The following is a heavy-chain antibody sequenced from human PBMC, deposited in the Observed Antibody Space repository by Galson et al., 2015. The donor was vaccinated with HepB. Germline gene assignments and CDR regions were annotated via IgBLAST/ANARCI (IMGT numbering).Heavy chain of an antibody. CDR1: GFRFSGYG. D-gene: IGHD5-24*01. J-gene: IGHJ4*02. Sequence: SLRLSCAATGFRFSGYGMFWVRQAPGKGLEYVSAISSNGGTTYYANSASVEGRFTVSRDDSKNTAYLQMDSLKTEDTAVYYCSSRDGYTGYWGQGTLVTVSS. V-gene: IGHV3-64*01. CDR3: SSRDGYTGY. CDR2: ISSNGGTT.